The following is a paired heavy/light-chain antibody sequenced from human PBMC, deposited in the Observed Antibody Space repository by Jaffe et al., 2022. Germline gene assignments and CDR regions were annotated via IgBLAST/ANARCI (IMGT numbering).Heavy chain of an antibody. V-gene: IGHV3-30*18. J-gene: IGHJ4*02. CDR3: AKEVESPIAVADTAFDY. CDR2: ISYDGSNK. Sequence: QVQLVESGGGVVQPGRSLRLSCAASGFTFSSYGMHWVRQAPGKGLEWVAVISYDGSNKYYADSVKGRFTISRDNSKNTLYLQMNSLRAEDTAVYYCAKEVESPIAVADTAFDYWGQGTLVTVSS. D-gene: IGHD6-19*01. CDR1: GFTFSSYG.
Light chain of an antibody. V-gene: IGLV1-47*01. CDR2: RNN. J-gene: IGLJ3*02. CDR3: AAWDDSLTEGV. Sequence: QSVLTQPPSASGTPGQRVTISCSGSSSNIGSNYVYWYQQLPGTAPKLLIYRNNQRPSGVPDRFSGSKSGTSASLAISGLRSEDEADYYCAAWDDSLTEGVFGGGTKLTVL. CDR1: SSNIGSNY.